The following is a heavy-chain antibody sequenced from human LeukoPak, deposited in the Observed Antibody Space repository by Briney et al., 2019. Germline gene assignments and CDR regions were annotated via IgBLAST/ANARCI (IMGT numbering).Heavy chain of an antibody. J-gene: IGHJ6*02. D-gene: IGHD6-19*01. CDR1: GASISSYY. V-gene: IGHV4-59*01. CDR3: ARDLADYYYGMDV. CDR2: IYYSGST. Sequence: SETLFLTCTVPGASISSYYWTWIRQPPGEGLEWIGYIYYSGSTNYNPSLKSRVTMSVDTSKNQFSLKLTSVTAADTAVYYCARDLADYYYGMDVWGQGTTVTVAS.